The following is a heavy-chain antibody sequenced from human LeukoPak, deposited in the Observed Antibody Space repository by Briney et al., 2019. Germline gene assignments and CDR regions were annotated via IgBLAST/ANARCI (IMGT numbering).Heavy chain of an antibody. J-gene: IGHJ6*04. Sequence: GGSLRLSCAASGFTVISNYMIWVRQAPGKGLEWVSYISSSGSTIYYADSVKGRFTISRDNAKNSLYLQMNSLRAEDTAVYYCAELGITMIGGVWGKGTTVTISS. V-gene: IGHV3-48*03. CDR1: GFTVISNY. CDR2: ISSSGSTI. D-gene: IGHD3-10*02. CDR3: AELGITMIGGV.